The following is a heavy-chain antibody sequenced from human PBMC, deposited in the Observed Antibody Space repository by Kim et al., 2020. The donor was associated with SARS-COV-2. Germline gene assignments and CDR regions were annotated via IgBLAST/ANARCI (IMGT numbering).Heavy chain of an antibody. D-gene: IGHD6-13*01. CDR3: ARDYKGVTAAGFDAFDI. J-gene: IGHJ3*02. V-gene: IGHV1-69*13. CDR1: GGTFSSYA. Sequence: SVKVSCKASGGTFSSYAISWVRPAPGQGLEWMGGIIPIFGTANYAQKFQGRVTITADESTSTAYMELSSLRSEDTAVYYCARDYKGVTAAGFDAFDIWGQGTMVTVSS. CDR2: IIPIFGTA.